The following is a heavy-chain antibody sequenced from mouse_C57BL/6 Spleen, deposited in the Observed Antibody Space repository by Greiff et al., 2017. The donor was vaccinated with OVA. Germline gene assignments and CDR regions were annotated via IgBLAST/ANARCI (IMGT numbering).Heavy chain of an antibody. D-gene: IGHD2-5*01. V-gene: IGHV5-6*01. CDR2: ISSGGSYT. CDR1: GFTFSSYG. Sequence: VQLKESGGDLVKPGGSLKLSCAASGFTFSSYGMSWVRQTPDKRLEWVATISSGGSYTYYPDSVKGRFTISRDNAKNTLYLQMSSLKSEDTAMYYCARQVRDAMDYWGQGTSVTVSS. J-gene: IGHJ4*01. CDR3: ARQVRDAMDY.